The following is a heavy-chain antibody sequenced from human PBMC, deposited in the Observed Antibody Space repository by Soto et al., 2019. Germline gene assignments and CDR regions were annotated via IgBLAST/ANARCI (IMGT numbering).Heavy chain of an antibody. CDR1: GFTFSDYY. V-gene: IGHV3-11*01. CDR3: ARAPYGDYGYWYFDL. Sequence: PGGSLRLSCAASGFTFSDYYMSWIRQAPGKGLEWVSYISSSGSTIYYADSVKGRFTISRDNAKNSLYLQMSSLRAEDTAVYYCARAPYGDYGYWYFDLWGRGTLVTVSS. J-gene: IGHJ2*01. CDR2: ISSSGSTI. D-gene: IGHD4-17*01.